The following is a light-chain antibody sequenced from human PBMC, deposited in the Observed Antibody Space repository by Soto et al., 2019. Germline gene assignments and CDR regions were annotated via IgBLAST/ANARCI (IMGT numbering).Light chain of an antibody. J-gene: IGLJ2*01. CDR3: CSYAGSSTHVV. CDR2: EGS. CDR1: SSDVGSYNL. Sequence: QSALTQPASVSGSPGQSITISCTGTSSDVGSYNLVSWYQQHPGKAPKLMIYEGSKRPSGVSNRFSGSKYGNTASLTISGLQAEDEDDYSCCSYAGSSTHVVFGGGNKVTVL. V-gene: IGLV2-23*01.